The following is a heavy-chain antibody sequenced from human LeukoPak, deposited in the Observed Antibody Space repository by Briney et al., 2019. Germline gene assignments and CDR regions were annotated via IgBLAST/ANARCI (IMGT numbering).Heavy chain of an antibody. CDR3: ASVGRQWLVFDY. J-gene: IGHJ4*02. D-gene: IGHD6-19*01. Sequence: GGSLRLSCIGTGFTFSSDAMGWVRQAPGKGLEWVSYIRSSGSAIYYADSVKGRFTISRDNAKNSLYLQMNSLRAEDTAVYYCASVGRQWLVFDYWGQGTLVTVSS. CDR2: IRSSGSAI. CDR1: GFTFSSDA. V-gene: IGHV3-48*03.